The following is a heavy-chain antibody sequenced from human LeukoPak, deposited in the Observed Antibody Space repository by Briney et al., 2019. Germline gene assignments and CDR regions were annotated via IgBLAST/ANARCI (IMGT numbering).Heavy chain of an antibody. CDR2: ISTYNGDT. CDR1: GCTFNTYG. V-gene: IGHV1-18*01. J-gene: IGHJ4*02. CDR3: LRDALRPRLTPDY. Sequence: ASVKVSCRTSGCTFNTYGISWVRQAPGQGLEWMGWISTYNGDTNYVQNLQGRVTMTTDTSTSTAYMELKSLRSDDTAVYYCLRDALRPRLTPDYWGQGTLVTVSS. D-gene: IGHD2-15*01.